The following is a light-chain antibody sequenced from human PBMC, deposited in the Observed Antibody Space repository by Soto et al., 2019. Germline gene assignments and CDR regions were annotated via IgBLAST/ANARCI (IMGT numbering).Light chain of an antibody. CDR2: EVS. CDR3: LSYTITSILV. V-gene: IGLV2-14*01. Sequence: QSALTQPASVSGSPGQSITISCTGTNSDVGAYNYVSWFQQHPGKAPKLIIFEVSNRPSGVSHRFSGSKSGNTASLTISGLQTEGEADYYCLSYTITSILVFGGGTKLTVL. CDR1: NSDVGAYNY. J-gene: IGLJ3*02.